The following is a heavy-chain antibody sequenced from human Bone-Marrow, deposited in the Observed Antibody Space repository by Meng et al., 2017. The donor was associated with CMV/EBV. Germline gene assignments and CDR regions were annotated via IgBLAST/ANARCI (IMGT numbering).Heavy chain of an antibody. J-gene: IGHJ4*02. V-gene: IGHV4-34*01. Sequence: GSLRLSCAVYGGSFSGYYWSWIRQPPGKGLEWIGEINHSGSTNYNPSLKSRVTISVDTSKNQFSLKLSSVTAADTAVYYCARAAVVIIRRADYWGQGTLVTVYS. CDR2: INHSGST. D-gene: IGHD3-3*01. CDR3: ARAAVVIIRRADY. CDR1: GGSFSGYY.